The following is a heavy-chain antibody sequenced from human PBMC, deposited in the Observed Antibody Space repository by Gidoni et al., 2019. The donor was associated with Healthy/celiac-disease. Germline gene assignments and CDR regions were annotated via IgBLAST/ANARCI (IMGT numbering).Heavy chain of an antibody. V-gene: IGHV3-23*01. CDR1: GFSFSSYA. D-gene: IGHD2-15*01. Sequence: VQLLESGGGLVQPGGALRLSCAASGFSFSSYAMSWVRQAPGKGLEWVSAIGSSGGSTYYADSGKGRFTISRDNSKNTLYLQMNSLRAEDTAVYYCAKDLLVVVVAATPAADYWGQGTLVTVSS. CDR2: IGSSGGST. CDR3: AKDLLVVVVAATPAADY. J-gene: IGHJ4*02.